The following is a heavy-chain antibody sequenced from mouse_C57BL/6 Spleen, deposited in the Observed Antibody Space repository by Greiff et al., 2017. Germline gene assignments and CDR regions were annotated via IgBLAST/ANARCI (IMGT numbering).Heavy chain of an antibody. CDR3: ARDSNYSMDY. D-gene: IGHD2-5*01. CDR1: GYTFTSYW. Sequence: QVQLKQSGAELVKPGASVKMSCKASGYTFTSYWITWVKQRPGQGLEWIGDIYPGSGSTNYNEKFKSKATLTVDTSSSTAYMQLSSLTSEDSAVYYCARDSNYSMDYWGQGTSVTVSS. V-gene: IGHV1-55*01. CDR2: IYPGSGST. J-gene: IGHJ4*01.